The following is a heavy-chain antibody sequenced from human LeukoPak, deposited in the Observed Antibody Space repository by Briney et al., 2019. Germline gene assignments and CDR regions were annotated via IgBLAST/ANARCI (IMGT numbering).Heavy chain of an antibody. D-gene: IGHD3-16*01. J-gene: IGHJ4*02. Sequence: PGRSLRLSCAASGFTFNNYTMHWVRQAPGKGLEWVAVISFDGTNKYYTDSVKGRFTISRDNSKNTLYLQMNSLRPEDAAVYYCATEADYGVSSSRLDYWGQGTLVTVSS. V-gene: IGHV3-30*14. CDR1: GFTFNNYT. CDR2: ISFDGTNK. CDR3: ATEADYGVSSSRLDY.